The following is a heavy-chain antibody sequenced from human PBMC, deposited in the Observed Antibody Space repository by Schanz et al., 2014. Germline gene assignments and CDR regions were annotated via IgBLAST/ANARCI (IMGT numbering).Heavy chain of an antibody. CDR2: IYISGST. D-gene: IGHD1-1*01. J-gene: IGHJ2*01. V-gene: IGHV4-61*02. Sequence: QVLLQESGPVLVKPSETLSLTCTVSGGSISSGVHYWSWVRQPAGRGLEWIGRIYISGSTRFNPSLKSRVPMSLDTSKNQVSLPLSLLTAADTAVYYCARDTTWRLDLWGRGTLVTVSS. CDR3: ARDTTWRLDL. CDR1: GGSISSGVHY.